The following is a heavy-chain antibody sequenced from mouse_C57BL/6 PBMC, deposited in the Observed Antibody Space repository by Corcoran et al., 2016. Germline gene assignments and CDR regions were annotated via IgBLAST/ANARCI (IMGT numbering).Heavy chain of an antibody. D-gene: IGHD2-5*01. CDR3: ARRAYYSNYWYFDV. CDR1: VYTFTDYY. J-gene: IGHJ1*03. V-gene: IGHV1-76*01. CDR2: IYPGSGNT. Sequence: QVQLKQSGAELVRPGASVKLSCKASVYTFTDYYINWVKQRPGQGLEWIARIYPGSGNTYYNEKFKGKATLTAEKSSSTAYMQISSLTSEDSAVYFCARRAYYSNYWYFDVWGTGTTVTVSS.